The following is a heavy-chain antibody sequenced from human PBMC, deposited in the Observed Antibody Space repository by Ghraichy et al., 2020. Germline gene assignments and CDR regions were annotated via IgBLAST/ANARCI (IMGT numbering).Heavy chain of an antibody. CDR2: ISGSGGST. CDR1: GFTFSSYA. CDR3: ARMGIVVAGHDGNLDY. J-gene: IGHJ4*02. D-gene: IGHD6-19*01. V-gene: IGHV3-23*01. Sequence: GGSLRLSCAASGFTFSSYAMSWVRQAPGKGLEWVSAISGSGGSTYYADSVKGRFTISRDNSKNTLYLQMNSLRAEDTAVYFCARMGIVVAGHDGNLDYWGRGTLVTVSS.